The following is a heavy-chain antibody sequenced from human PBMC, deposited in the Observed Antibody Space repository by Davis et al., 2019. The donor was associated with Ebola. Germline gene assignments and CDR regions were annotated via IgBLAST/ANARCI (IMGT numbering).Heavy chain of an antibody. Sequence: ASVKVSCKASGYTFTSYGISWVRQAPGQGLEWMGWISAYNGNTNYAQKLQGRVTMTTDTSTSTAYMELRSLRSDDTAVYYCARDLLSAGYYDSSGYYSGYWGQGTLVTVSS. J-gene: IGHJ4*02. V-gene: IGHV1-18*01. D-gene: IGHD3-22*01. CDR2: ISAYNGNT. CDR3: ARDLLSAGYYDSSGYYSGY. CDR1: GYTFTSYG.